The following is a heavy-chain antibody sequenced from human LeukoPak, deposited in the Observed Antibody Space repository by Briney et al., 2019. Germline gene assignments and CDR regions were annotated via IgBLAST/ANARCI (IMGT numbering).Heavy chain of an antibody. Sequence: ASVKVSCKASGGTFSSYAISWVRQAPGHGLEWMGGIIPIFGTANYAQKLQGRVTITADEYTSTGNMGLSSRRSEDTAVCFCAREVWFGELSALDYWGQGTLVTVSS. CDR3: AREVWFGELSALDY. CDR2: IIPIFGTA. J-gene: IGHJ4*02. V-gene: IGHV1-69*13. D-gene: IGHD3-10*01. CDR1: GGTFSSYA.